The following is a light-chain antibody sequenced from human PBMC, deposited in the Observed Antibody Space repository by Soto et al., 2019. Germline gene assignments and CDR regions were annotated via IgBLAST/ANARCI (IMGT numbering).Light chain of an antibody. V-gene: IGLV2-14*03. CDR1: SSEIGGYNS. CDR3: SSYTSSNTYV. Sequence: QSVVTQPAPLSGAPGQSIALSCTGTSSEIGGYNSFSWYQQHPCKSPKLMIYNVSNRPSGVSDRFSGSKSGNTASLTISGLQAEDEADYYCSSYTSSNTYVFGTGTKVTVL. CDR2: NVS. J-gene: IGLJ1*01.